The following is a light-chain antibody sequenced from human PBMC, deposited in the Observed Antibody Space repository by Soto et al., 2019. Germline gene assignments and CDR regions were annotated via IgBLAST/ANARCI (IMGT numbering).Light chain of an antibody. Sequence: QSALTQPRSVSGSPGQSVTISCTGTNNDVGIYNYVSWYQQHPDKAPQLMIYDVSNRPSGVPDRFSGSKSGNTASLTISGLQPEDEADYYCCSYAGTYTYVFGSGTKLTVL. J-gene: IGLJ1*01. CDR2: DVS. CDR3: CSYAGTYTYV. CDR1: NNDVGIYNY. V-gene: IGLV2-11*01.